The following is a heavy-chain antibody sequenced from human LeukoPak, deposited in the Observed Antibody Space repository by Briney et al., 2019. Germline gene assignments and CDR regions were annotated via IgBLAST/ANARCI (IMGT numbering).Heavy chain of an antibody. V-gene: IGHV4-59*01. CDR2: IYYSGST. CDR1: GGSIISYY. J-gene: IGHJ4*02. CDR3: AGGLWFGASDY. Sequence: SETLSLTCTVSGGSIISYYWSWIRQPPGKGLEWIGYIYYSGSTNYNPSLKSRVTISVDTSKNQFSLKLSSVTAADTAVYYCAGGLWFGASDYWGQGTLVTVSS. D-gene: IGHD3-10*01.